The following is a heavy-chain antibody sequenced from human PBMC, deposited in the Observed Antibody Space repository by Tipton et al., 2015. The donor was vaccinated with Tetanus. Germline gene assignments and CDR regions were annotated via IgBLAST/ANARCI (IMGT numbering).Heavy chain of an antibody. CDR2: ISYTGRT. Sequence: TLSLTCTVSGASINNNFYWGWIRQPPGKGLEWIGGISYTGRTYYNPSLKSRVAISIDTSNMQFSLKVNSVTAADTAVYYCAREPYCSGGSCYYAPWGQGTLVTVSS. CDR3: AREPYCSGGSCYYAP. V-gene: IGHV4-38-2*02. D-gene: IGHD2-15*01. CDR1: GASINNNFY. J-gene: IGHJ5*02.